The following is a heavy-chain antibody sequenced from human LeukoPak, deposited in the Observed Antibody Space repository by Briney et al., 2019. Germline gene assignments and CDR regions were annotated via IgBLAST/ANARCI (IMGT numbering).Heavy chain of an antibody. Sequence: SETLSLTCTVSGGSISSYYWSWIRQPPGKGLEWIGYIYTSGSTNYNPSLKSRVTISVDTSKNQFSLKLSSVTAADTAVYYCARNLLGGIAARPLLEFDPWGQGTLVTVSS. J-gene: IGHJ5*02. CDR2: IYTSGST. CDR3: ARNLLGGIAARPLLEFDP. CDR1: GGSISSYY. D-gene: IGHD6-6*01. V-gene: IGHV4-4*09.